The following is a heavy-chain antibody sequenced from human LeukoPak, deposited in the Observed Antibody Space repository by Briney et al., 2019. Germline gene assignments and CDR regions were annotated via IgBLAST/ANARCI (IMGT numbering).Heavy chain of an antibody. J-gene: IGHJ5*02. D-gene: IGHD3-3*01. CDR3: ARDPGVWSGRYLPSKWFLP. Sequence: GASVKVSCKASGYTFTGYYINWVRQAPGQGLEWMGWINPNSGGANYAQKFQGRVTMTRDTSISTAYMELSRLTSDDTAVYYCARDPGVWSGRYLPSKWFLPWGQGTLVAVSS. V-gene: IGHV1-2*02. CDR1: GYTFTGYY. CDR2: INPNSGGA.